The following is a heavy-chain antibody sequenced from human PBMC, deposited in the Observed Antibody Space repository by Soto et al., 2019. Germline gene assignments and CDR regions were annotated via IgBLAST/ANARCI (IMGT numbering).Heavy chain of an antibody. CDR1: GFTFSSYD. CDR3: ARAIHYDILTGYPAPPDY. CDR2: IGTAGDT. J-gene: IGHJ4*02. D-gene: IGHD3-9*01. V-gene: IGHV3-13*04. Sequence: GGSLRFSCAASGFTFSSYDMHWVRQATGKGLEWVSAIGTAGDTYYPGSVKGRFTISRENAKNSLYLQMNSLRAGDTAVYYCARAIHYDILTGYPAPPDYWGQGTLVTVSS.